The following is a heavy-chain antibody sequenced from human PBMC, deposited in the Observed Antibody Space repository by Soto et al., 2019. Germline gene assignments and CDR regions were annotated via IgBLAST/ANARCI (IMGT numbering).Heavy chain of an antibody. CDR1: GFTFSSYW. J-gene: IGHJ6*02. Sequence: GSLRLSCAASGFTFSSYWMSWVRQAPGKGLEWVANIKQDGSEKYYVDSVKGRFTISRDNAKNSLYLQMNSLRAEDTAVYYCARDHPFWSGYYRYYYYYGMDVWGQGTTVTVSS. CDR3: ARDHPFWSGYYRYYYYYGMDV. D-gene: IGHD3-3*01. V-gene: IGHV3-7*01. CDR2: IKQDGSEK.